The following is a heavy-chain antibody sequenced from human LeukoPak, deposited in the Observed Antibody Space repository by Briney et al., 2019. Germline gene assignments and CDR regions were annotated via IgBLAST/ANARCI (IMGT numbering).Heavy chain of an antibody. Sequence: GASLRLSCAASGFTFSSYAMSWVRQAPGKGLEWVSAISGSGGSTYYADSVKGRFTISRDNSKNTLYLQMNSLRAEDTGVYYCAKDGASSGWYYGMDVWGQGTTVTVSS. V-gene: IGHV3-23*01. CDR2: ISGSGGST. J-gene: IGHJ6*02. D-gene: IGHD6-19*01. CDR3: AKDGASSGWYYGMDV. CDR1: GFTFSSYA.